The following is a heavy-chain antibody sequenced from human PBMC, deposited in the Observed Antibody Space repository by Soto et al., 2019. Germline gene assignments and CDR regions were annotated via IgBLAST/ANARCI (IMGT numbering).Heavy chain of an antibody. CDR2: VSFDGSNK. D-gene: IGHD2-21*02. V-gene: IGHV3-30*03. Sequence: QMQLVQSGGGVVQPGRSLRLSCAGSGFTFSNYPMHWVRQAPGKGLEWVAVVSFDGSNKYYRDSVKGRFTISKDNGKNTLYLQMNDLRHEDTAVYYCARLPGPLVSVLYIYPVDGQETPSYVDVWGQGTSVTVSS. CDR3: ARLPGPLVSVLYIYPVDGQETPSYVDV. J-gene: IGHJ6*02. CDR1: GFTFSNYP.